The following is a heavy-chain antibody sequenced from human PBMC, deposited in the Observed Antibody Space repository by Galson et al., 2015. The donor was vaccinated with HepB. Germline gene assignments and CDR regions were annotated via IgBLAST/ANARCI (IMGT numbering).Heavy chain of an antibody. V-gene: IGHV4-61*01. CDR1: GGSVSSGSYY. D-gene: IGHD6-19*01. Sequence: SETLSLTCTVSGGSVSSGSYYWSWIRQPPGKGLEWIGYIYYSGSTYYSPSLKSRVTISVDTSKNQFSLKLSPVTAADTAVYYCARDPASNIAVAGNDAFDIWGQGTMVTVSS. CDR2: IYYSGST. CDR3: ARDPASNIAVAGNDAFDI. J-gene: IGHJ3*02.